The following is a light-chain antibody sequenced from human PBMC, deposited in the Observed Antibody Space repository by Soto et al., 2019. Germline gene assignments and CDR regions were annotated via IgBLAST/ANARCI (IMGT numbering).Light chain of an antibody. CDR1: QSLVHRDGNTY. CDR2: KTS. Sequence: DIVLTQTPLSSPVTLGQPAAISCRSSQSLVHRDGNTYLSWLQQRPGQPPRLLIYKTSTRFSGVPDRFSGSGAGTDFTLKISRVEAEDVGVYYCMQATQFPRTFGQGTKVEIK. J-gene: IGKJ1*01. V-gene: IGKV2-24*01. CDR3: MQATQFPRT.